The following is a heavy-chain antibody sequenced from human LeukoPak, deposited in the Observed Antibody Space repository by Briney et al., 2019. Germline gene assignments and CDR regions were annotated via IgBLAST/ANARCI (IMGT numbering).Heavy chain of an antibody. Sequence: PSETLSLTCTISGGSISSSHYYWGRIRQPPGKGLEWIGSIYYSGSTYYNPSLKSRVTISLDTSKNQFSLKLSSMSAADTAVYYCARDSLGDPTYYFDYWGQGTLVTVSS. CDR3: ARDSLGDPTYYFDY. D-gene: IGHD3-10*01. CDR2: IYYSGST. J-gene: IGHJ4*02. CDR1: GGSISSSHYY. V-gene: IGHV4-39*02.